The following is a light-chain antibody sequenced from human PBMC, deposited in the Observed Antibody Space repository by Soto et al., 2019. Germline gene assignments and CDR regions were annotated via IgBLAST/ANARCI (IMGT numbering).Light chain of an antibody. V-gene: IGLV2-14*01. CDR2: DVS. CDR3: SSYTSSSTLVV. J-gene: IGLJ2*01. CDR1: SSDVGGYNY. Sequence: QSVLPQPASVSGSPGPSITISCTGTSSDVGGYNYVSWYQQHPGKAPKLMIYDVSHRPSGVSNRFSGSKSGNTASLTISGLQAEDEADYYCSSYTSSSTLVVFGGGTKLTV.